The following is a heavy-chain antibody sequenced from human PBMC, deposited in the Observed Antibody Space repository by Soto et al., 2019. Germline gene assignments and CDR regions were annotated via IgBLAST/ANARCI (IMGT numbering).Heavy chain of an antibody. CDR3: ARGVAVAGPLYYYYYGMDV. V-gene: IGHV1-8*02. CDR2: MNPNSGNT. J-gene: IGHJ6*02. Sequence: GASVKVSCKASGYTFTSYGIRWVRQAPGQGLEWMGWMNPNSGNTGYAQKFQGRVTTTRNTSISTAYMELSSLRSEDTAVYYCARGVAVAGPLYYYYYGMDVWGQGTTVTVSS. D-gene: IGHD6-19*01. CDR1: GYTFTSYG.